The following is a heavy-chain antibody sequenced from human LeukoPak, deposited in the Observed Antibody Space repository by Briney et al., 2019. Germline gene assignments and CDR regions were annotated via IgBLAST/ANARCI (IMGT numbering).Heavy chain of an antibody. V-gene: IGHV1-8*02. D-gene: IGHD5-12*01. CDR3: ARVAGDSGYDFVDY. CDR1: GYTFTSYG. J-gene: IGHJ4*02. CDR2: MNPNSGNT. Sequence: ASVKVSCKASGYTFTSYGIRWVGQAPGQGLEWMGWMNPNSGNTGYAQTFQGRVTMTRNTSISTAYMEVSSLRSEDTAVYYCARVAGDSGYDFVDYWGQGTLVTVSS.